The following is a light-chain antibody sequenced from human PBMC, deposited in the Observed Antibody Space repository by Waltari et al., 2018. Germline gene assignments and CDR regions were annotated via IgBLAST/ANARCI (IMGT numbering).Light chain of an antibody. J-gene: IGLJ3*02. CDR1: DSNIGAGYD. CDR3: QSYDRSLTGSWV. CDR2: GNT. V-gene: IGLV1-40*01. Sequence: QSVLTQPPSVSGAPGQRVTISCTGSDSNIGAGYDVHWYQQLPGTAPKLLIYGNTNRPSGVPDRFSGSKSGTSGSLAITGLQAEDEAYYYCQSYDRSLTGSWVFGGGTKLTV.